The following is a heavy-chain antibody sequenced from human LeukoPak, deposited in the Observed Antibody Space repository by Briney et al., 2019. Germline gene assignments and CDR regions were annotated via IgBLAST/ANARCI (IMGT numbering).Heavy chain of an antibody. Sequence: SETLSLTCTVSGGSISSYYWSWIRQPPGKGLEWIGYIYYSGSTNYNPSLKSRVTISVDTSKNQFSLKLSSVTAADTAVYYCARARPYGAIDYWGQGTLVTVSS. J-gene: IGHJ4*02. CDR2: IYYSGST. V-gene: IGHV4-59*01. CDR1: GGSISSYY. D-gene: IGHD3-10*01. CDR3: ARARPYGAIDY.